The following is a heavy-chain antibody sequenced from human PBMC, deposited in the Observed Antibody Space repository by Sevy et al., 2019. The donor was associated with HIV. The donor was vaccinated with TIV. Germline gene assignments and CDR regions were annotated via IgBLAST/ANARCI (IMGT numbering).Heavy chain of an antibody. CDR1: GFSFDSYG. J-gene: IGHJ6*03. CDR3: AKGGGGHYDPDEIAYYFYYYNMDV. Sequence: GGSLRLSCAVSGFSFDSYGMTWVRQAPGKGLEWVSAISGSGTRTYYADSVKGRFIISRDNSKNTLDLQMNSLRAEDKGIYSCAKGGGGHYDPDEIAYYFYYYNMDVWGKGTTVTVSS. D-gene: IGHD3-22*01. CDR2: ISGSGTRT. V-gene: IGHV3-23*01.